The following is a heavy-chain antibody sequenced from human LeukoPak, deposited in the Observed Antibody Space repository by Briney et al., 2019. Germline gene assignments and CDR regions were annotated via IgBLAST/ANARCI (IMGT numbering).Heavy chain of an antibody. CDR2: INPSGGST. V-gene: IGHV1-46*01. CDR1: GYTFTSYN. Sequence: GASVKVSCKASGYTFTSYNIHWVRQAPGQGLEWMGIINPSGGSTSYAQKFQGRVTMTRDTSTSTAYMELRSLGSDDTAVYYRARDGTDSNGEYHDYYYGMDVWGQGTTVTVSS. J-gene: IGHJ6*02. CDR3: ARDGTDSNGEYHDYYYGMDV. D-gene: IGHD4-11*01.